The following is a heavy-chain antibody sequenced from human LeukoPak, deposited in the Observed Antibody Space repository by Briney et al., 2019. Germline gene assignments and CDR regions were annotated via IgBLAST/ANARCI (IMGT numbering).Heavy chain of an antibody. D-gene: IGHD1-14*01. CDR3: ARDSGHTVTNEYFEH. CDR2: ISSGSGYN. J-gene: IGHJ1*01. V-gene: IGHV3-21*04. CDR1: GFSFSGYG. Sequence: GGSLRLSCAASGFSFSGYGMSWVRQAPGKGLEWVSSISSGSGYNYYADSVKGRFTISRDNAQNALFLQMNALRVDDSAVYYSARDSGHTVTNEYFEHWGQGTLLTVSS.